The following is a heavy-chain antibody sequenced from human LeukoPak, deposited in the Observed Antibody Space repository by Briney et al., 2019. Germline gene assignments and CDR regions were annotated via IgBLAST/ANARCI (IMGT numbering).Heavy chain of an antibody. CDR3: ASNYNGWYYFDY. Sequence: PGGSLRPSCAASGFTFSSYWMSWVRQAPGKGLEWVANIKQDGSERYYVDSVKGRFTISRDNAKNSLYLQMNSLRAEDTAVYYCASNYNGWYYFDYWGQGTLVTVSS. V-gene: IGHV3-7*01. CDR1: GFTFSSYW. D-gene: IGHD6-19*01. CDR2: IKQDGSER. J-gene: IGHJ4*02.